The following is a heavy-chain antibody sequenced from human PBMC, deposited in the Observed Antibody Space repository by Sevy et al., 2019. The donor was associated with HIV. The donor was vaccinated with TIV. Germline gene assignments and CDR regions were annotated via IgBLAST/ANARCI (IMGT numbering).Heavy chain of an antibody. J-gene: IGHJ4*01. CDR2: IFESGST. CDR1: GGSISSSY. V-gene: IGHV4-59*08. CDR3: ARHGAYGDYVPNDPPLAY. D-gene: IGHD4-17*01. Sequence: SETLSLTCTVTGGSISSSYWSWIRQPPGKGLEWIGNIFESGSTNYNPSLKSRVTISLDTSKSHYSLNLNSVTAPDTAVYYCARHGAYGDYVPNDPPLAYWGRGILVTDSS.